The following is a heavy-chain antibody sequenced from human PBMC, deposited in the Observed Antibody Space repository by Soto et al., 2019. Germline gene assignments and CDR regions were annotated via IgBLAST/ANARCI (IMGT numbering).Heavy chain of an antibody. D-gene: IGHD2-2*01. CDR2: ISAYNGNT. Sequence: QVQLVQSGAEVKKPGASVKVSCKASGYTFTSYGISWVRQAPGQGLEWMGWISAYNGNTNYAQKLQGRVTMTTDTSTSTAYRELRSLRSDDTAVYYCARVGENIVVVPAAKTFDYWGQGTLVTVSS. V-gene: IGHV1-18*01. CDR1: GYTFTSYG. J-gene: IGHJ4*02. CDR3: ARVGENIVVVPAAKTFDY.